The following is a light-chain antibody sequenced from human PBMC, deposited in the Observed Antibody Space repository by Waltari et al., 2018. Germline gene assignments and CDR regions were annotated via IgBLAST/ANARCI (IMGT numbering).Light chain of an antibody. Sequence: SYELLQPPSMSVSPGQTATITCSGVKLGDNFTNWYQQKAGRSPLLVIFQDVEHFRRPSGIPARFSGAKSGDTATLTISGTQTMDEADYYCQTWNRNTVVFGGGTKLTV. CDR1: KLGDNF. CDR2: QDVEHF. V-gene: IGLV3-1*01. J-gene: IGLJ2*01. CDR3: QTWNRNTVV.